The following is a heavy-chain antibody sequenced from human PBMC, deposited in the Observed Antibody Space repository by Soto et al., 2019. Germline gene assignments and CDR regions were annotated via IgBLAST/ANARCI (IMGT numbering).Heavy chain of an antibody. CDR3: AREPSSSGGDP. V-gene: IGHV4-34*01. Sequence: PSETLSLTCAVYGGSFSGYYWSWIRQPPGKGLEWIGEINHSGSTNYNPSLKSRVTISVDTSKNQFSLKLSSVTAADTAVYYCAREPSSSGGDPWGQGTLVTVS. CDR2: INHSGST. CDR1: GGSFSGYY. D-gene: IGHD6-19*01. J-gene: IGHJ5*02.